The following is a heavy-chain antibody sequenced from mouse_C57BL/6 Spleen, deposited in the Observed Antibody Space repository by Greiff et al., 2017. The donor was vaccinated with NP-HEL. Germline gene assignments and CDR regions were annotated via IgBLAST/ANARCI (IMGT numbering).Heavy chain of an antibody. CDR3: ARPDYGSSPYAMDY. V-gene: IGHV1-50*01. Sequence: QVQLQQPGAELVKPGASVKLSCKASGYTFTSYWMQWVKQRPGQGLEWIGEIDPSDSYTNYNQKFKGKATLTVDTSSSTAYMQLSSLTSEDSAVYYCARPDYGSSPYAMDYWGQGTSVTVSS. CDR2: IDPSDSYT. CDR1: GYTFTSYW. J-gene: IGHJ4*01. D-gene: IGHD1-1*01.